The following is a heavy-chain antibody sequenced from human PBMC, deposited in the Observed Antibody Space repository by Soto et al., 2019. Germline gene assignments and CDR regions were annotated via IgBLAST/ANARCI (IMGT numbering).Heavy chain of an antibody. CDR1: GGTFSSYA. J-gene: IGHJ6*02. Sequence: ASVKVSCKASGGTFSSYAISWVRQAPGQGLEWMGGIIPIFGTANXAQKFQGRVTISADESTSTADMELNSLRAEDTAVYYCAGNYYDSMDVWGQGTTVTVSS. CDR3: AGNYYDSMDV. CDR2: IIPIFGTA. V-gene: IGHV1-69*13. D-gene: IGHD3-22*01.